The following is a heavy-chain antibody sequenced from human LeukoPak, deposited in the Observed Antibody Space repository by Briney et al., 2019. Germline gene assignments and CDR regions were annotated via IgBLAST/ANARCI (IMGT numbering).Heavy chain of an antibody. D-gene: IGHD6-13*01. CDR1: GFTFTDYY. CDR3: ARDPPATGSTEFDF. CDR2: IHPKRGGT. Sequence: ASVKVSCKTSGFTFTDYYIQWVRQAPGQGLEWMGSIHPKRGGTKYAQKFQDRVTVTRDTSISVVYMELSRLTSDDTAVYCCARDPPATGSTEFDFWGQGTLVTVSS. V-gene: IGHV1-2*02. J-gene: IGHJ4*02.